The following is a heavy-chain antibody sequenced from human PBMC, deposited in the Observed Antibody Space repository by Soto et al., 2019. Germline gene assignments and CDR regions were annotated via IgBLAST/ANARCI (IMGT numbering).Heavy chain of an antibody. Sequence: SETLSLTCTVSGGSISSGGYYWSWIRQHPGEGLEWIGYIYYSGSTYYNPSLKSRVTVSVDTSKNQFSLKLSSVTAADTAVYYCARDYRDYCSGGSCYYWFDPWGQGTLVTVSS. CDR2: IYYSGST. J-gene: IGHJ5*02. V-gene: IGHV4-31*03. CDR1: GGSISSGGYY. D-gene: IGHD2-15*01. CDR3: ARDYRDYCSGGSCYYWFDP.